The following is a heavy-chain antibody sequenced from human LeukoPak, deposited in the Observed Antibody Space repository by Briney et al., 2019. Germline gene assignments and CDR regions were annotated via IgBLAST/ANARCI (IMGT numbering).Heavy chain of an antibody. V-gene: IGHV5-51*01. D-gene: IGHD6-13*01. CDR2: IYPSDSDT. J-gene: IGHJ3*02. Sequence: GESLQISCKASGYSFTSYLIAWVRPMPGKGLEWMGIIYPSDSDTRYSPSFQGQVTISADKSINTAYLQWSSLKASDTAMYYCARPPYTSSPYAFHIWGQGTMVTVSS. CDR3: ARPPYTSSPYAFHI. CDR1: GYSFTSYL.